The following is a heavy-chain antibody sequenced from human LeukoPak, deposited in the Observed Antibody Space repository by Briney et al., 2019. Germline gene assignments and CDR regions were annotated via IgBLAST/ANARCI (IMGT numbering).Heavy chain of an antibody. CDR1: GYTFTGYY. J-gene: IGHJ4*02. D-gene: IGHD1-26*01. CDR2: INPISGGT. CDR3: ASWATAAPFDY. Sequence: ASVKVSCKASGYTFTGYYMHWVRQAPGEGLEWMGWINPISGGTNYAQKFQGRVTMTRDTSISTAYMELSRLRFDDTAVYYCASWATAAPFDYWGQGSLVTVSS. V-gene: IGHV1-2*02.